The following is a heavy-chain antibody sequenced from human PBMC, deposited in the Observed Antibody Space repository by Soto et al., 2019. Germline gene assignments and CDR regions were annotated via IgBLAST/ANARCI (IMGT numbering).Heavy chain of an antibody. CDR2: IYYSGST. Sequence: SETLSLTCTVSGGSISSYYWSWIRQPPGKGLEWIGYIYYSGSTNYNPSLKRRVTISVDTSKNQFSLKLSSVTAADTAVYYCASTQYGGNSSGAFDIWGQGTMVTVSS. CDR3: ASTQYGGNSSGAFDI. CDR1: GGSISSYY. D-gene: IGHD2-21*02. V-gene: IGHV4-59*01. J-gene: IGHJ3*02.